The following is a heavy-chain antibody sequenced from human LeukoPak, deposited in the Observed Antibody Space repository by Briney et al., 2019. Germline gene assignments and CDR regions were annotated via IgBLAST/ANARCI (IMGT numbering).Heavy chain of an antibody. J-gene: IGHJ4*02. CDR2: INHSGST. D-gene: IGHD5-18*01. Sequence: SETLSLTCAVYNGSFSGYYWSWIRQPPGKGLEWIGEINHSGSTNYNPSLKSRVTISVDTSKNQFSLKLSSVTAADTAVCYCARSPGPLGYSYGYLDYWGQGTLVTVSS. V-gene: IGHV4-34*01. CDR1: NGSFSGYY. CDR3: ARSPGPLGYSYGYLDY.